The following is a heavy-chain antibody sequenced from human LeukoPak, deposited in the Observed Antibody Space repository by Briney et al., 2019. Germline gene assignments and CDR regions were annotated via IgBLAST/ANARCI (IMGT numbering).Heavy chain of an antibody. J-gene: IGHJ4*02. D-gene: IGHD3-9*01. Sequence: SETLSLTCTVSGGSISSYYWSWIRQPPGKGLEWIGYIYYSGGTNYNPSLKSRVTISVDTSKNQFSLKLSSVTAADTAVFYCARLGDILTGYSIDYCGQGTLVTVSS. CDR2: IYYSGGT. V-gene: IGHV4-59*08. CDR3: ARLGDILTGYSIDY. CDR1: GGSISSYY.